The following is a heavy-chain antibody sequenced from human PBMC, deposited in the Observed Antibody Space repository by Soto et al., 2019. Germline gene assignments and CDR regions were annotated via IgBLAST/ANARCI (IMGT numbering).Heavy chain of an antibody. D-gene: IGHD6-13*01. V-gene: IGHV1-58*02. Sequence: SVKVSCKASGGTFSSYNIGWVRQARGQRLEWIGWIVVGSGNTNYAQKFQERVTITRDMSTSTAYMELSSLRSEDTAVYYCAAGSGIAAARANYYYYGMDVWGQGTTVTVSS. J-gene: IGHJ6*02. CDR2: IVVGSGNT. CDR1: GGTFSSYN. CDR3: AAGSGIAAARANYYYYGMDV.